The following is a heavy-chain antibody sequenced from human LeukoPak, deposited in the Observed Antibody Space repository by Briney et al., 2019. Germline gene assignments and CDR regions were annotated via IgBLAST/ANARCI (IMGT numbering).Heavy chain of an antibody. Sequence: GESLKISCKGSGYSFTSYWIGWVRQMPGKGLEWMGIIYPGDSDTRYSPSFQGQVTISADKSISTAYLQWSSLKASDTAMYYCARHSYDSSGYYPSIDYWGQGTLVTVSS. CDR1: GYSFTSYW. J-gene: IGHJ4*02. CDR3: ARHSYDSSGYYPSIDY. D-gene: IGHD3-22*01. V-gene: IGHV5-51*01. CDR2: IYPGDSDT.